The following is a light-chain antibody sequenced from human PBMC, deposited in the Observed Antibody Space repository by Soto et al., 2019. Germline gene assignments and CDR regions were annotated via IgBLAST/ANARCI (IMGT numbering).Light chain of an antibody. CDR1: QSVSSN. V-gene: IGKV3-15*01. CDR3: QQYNNWPPGT. Sequence: EIVVAQSAAPLSVSPGERATLSCRASQSVSSNLAWYHQKPGQAPRLLIYGASTRATGIPARFSGSGSGTDFTLTISSLQSEDFAVYSCQQYNNWPPGTFGQGSKVDI. J-gene: IGKJ1*01. CDR2: GAS.